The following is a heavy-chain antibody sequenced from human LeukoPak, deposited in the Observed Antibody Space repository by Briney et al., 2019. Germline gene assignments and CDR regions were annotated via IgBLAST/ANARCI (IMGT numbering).Heavy chain of an antibody. D-gene: IGHD2-2*02. CDR2: IYYSGST. CDR1: GGSISSYY. CDR3: ARHPGYCSSTSCYRGSLRFDP. V-gene: IGHV4-59*08. J-gene: IGHJ5*02. Sequence: SETLSLTCTVSGGSISSYYWSWIRQPPGKGLEWIGYIYYSGSTNYNPSLKSRVTISVDTSKNQFSLKLSSVTAADTAVYYCARHPGYCSSTSCYRGSLRFDPWGQGTLVTVSS.